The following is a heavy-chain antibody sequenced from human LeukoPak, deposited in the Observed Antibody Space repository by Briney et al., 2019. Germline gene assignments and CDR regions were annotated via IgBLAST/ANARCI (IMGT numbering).Heavy chain of an antibody. CDR3: AKDEAHIVVVTAWAPSDY. J-gene: IGHJ4*02. CDR2: ISGSGGST. V-gene: IGHV3-23*01. CDR1: GFTFSSYA. D-gene: IGHD2-21*02. Sequence: HPGGSLRLSCAASGFTFSSYAMSWVRQAPGKGLEWVSAISGSGGSTYCADSAKGRFTTSRDNSKNTLYLQMNSLRAEDTAVYYCAKDEAHIVVVTAWAPSDYWGQGTLVTVSS.